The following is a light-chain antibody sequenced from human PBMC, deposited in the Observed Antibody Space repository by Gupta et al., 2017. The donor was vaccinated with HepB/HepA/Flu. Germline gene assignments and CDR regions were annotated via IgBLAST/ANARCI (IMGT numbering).Light chain of an antibody. Sequence: ESVLTQSPGTLSLSPGERATLSCRASQSVSSSYLAWYQQKPGQAPRLLIYGASSRATGIPDMFSSIGSGTDFTLTISRLEPEDFAVYDGQQYGSSPLWTFGQGTKVEIK. CDR3: QQYGSSPLWT. V-gene: IGKV3-20*01. J-gene: IGKJ1*01. CDR1: QSVSSSY. CDR2: GAS.